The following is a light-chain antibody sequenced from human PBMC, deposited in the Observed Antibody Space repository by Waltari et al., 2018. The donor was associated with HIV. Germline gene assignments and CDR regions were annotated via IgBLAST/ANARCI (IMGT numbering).Light chain of an antibody. CDR3: ATWDDGLVRVV. J-gene: IGLJ2*01. CDR1: SSNIGSHI. Sequence: QSVLTQPPSVSGTPGHGVTISCSGSSSNIGSHIVNWYRQLPGSAPQLLIYNDYERPSGVSDRVSGFDSGTSASLAISGLQFDDEADYYCATWDDGLVRVVFGGGTKLTVV. CDR2: NDY. V-gene: IGLV1-44*01.